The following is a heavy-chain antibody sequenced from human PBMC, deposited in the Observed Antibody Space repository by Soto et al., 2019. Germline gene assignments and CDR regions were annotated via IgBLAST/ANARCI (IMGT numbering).Heavy chain of an antibody. Sequence: ASVKVSCKASGYTFTSYDINWVRQATGQGLEWMGWMNPNSGNTGYAQKFQGRVTMTRNTSISTAYMELSSLRSEGTAVYYCARMSLPFYDFLGVYSVSDYYDFMAFSARGTTATVSS. J-gene: IGHJ6*03. CDR1: GYTFTSYD. V-gene: IGHV1-8*01. D-gene: IGHD3-3*01. CDR2: MNPNSGNT. CDR3: ARMSLPFYDFLGVYSVSDYYDFMAF.